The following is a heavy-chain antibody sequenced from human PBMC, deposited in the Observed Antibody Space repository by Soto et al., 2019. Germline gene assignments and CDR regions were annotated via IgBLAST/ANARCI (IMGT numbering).Heavy chain of an antibody. Sequence: LKISCKGSGYSFTSYWISWVRQMPGKGLEWMGRIDPSDSYTNYSPSFQGHVTISADKSISTAYLQWSSLKASDTAMYYCASYCGGDCPPAFWGQGTLVTVSS. V-gene: IGHV5-10-1*01. CDR3: ASYCGGDCPPAF. CDR1: GYSFTSYW. CDR2: IDPSDSYT. D-gene: IGHD2-21*02. J-gene: IGHJ4*02.